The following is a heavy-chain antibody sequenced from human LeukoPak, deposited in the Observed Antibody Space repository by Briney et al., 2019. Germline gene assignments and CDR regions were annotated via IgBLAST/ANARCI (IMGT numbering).Heavy chain of an antibody. V-gene: IGHV3-48*03. Sequence: GGSLRLSCAASGFTFSSNGMNWVRQAPGKGLEWVSYISATGGTIYYADSVKGRFTISRDNAKNSLYLQMNSLRAEDTAVYYCVTTWGAHYWYFDLWGRGALVTVSS. CDR3: VTTWGAHYWYFDL. CDR1: GFTFSSNG. D-gene: IGHD1-26*01. CDR2: ISATGGTI. J-gene: IGHJ2*01.